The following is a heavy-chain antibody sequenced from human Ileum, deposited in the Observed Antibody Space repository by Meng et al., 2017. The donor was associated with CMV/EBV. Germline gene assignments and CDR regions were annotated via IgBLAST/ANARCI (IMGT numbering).Heavy chain of an antibody. V-gene: IGHV1-2*02. CDR3: ARGDGEPTDF. Sequence: VSCKASGYTFTNFYIHWMRQAPGQRLEWIGWISPNSGGTNYVEKLQGRVTLTRDTSINTAYLELRRLTSDDTAVYYCARGDGEPTDFWGQGTLVTVSS. CDR2: ISPNSGGT. D-gene: IGHD3-10*01. J-gene: IGHJ4*02. CDR1: GYTFTNFY.